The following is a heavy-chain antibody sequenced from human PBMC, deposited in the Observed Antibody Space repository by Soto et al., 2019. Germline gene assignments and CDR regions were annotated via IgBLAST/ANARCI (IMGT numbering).Heavy chain of an antibody. CDR1: GGSFSGYY. CDR3: ARGNGYYDILTGYSKAEYFQH. Sequence: SETLSLTCAVYGGSFSGYYWSWIRQPPGKGLEWIGEINHSGSTNYNPSLKSRVTISVDTSKNQFSLKLSSVTAADTAVYYCARGNGYYDILTGYSKAEYFQHWGQGTLVTVSS. D-gene: IGHD3-9*01. CDR2: INHSGST. V-gene: IGHV4-34*01. J-gene: IGHJ1*01.